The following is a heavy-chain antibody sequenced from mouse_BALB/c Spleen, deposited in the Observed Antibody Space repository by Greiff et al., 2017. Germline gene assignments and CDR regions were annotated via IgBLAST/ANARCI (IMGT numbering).Heavy chain of an antibody. CDR2: IDPANGNT. CDR3: ARCDGNDGWFAY. D-gene: IGHD2-2*01. V-gene: IGHV14-3*02. J-gene: IGHJ3*01. Sequence: VQLQQSGAELVKPGASVKLSCTASGFNIKDTYMHWVKQRPEQGLEWIGRIDPANGNTKYDPKFQGKATITADTSSNTAYLQLSSLTSEDTAVYYCARCDGNDGWFAYWGQGTLVTVSA. CDR1: GFNIKDTY.